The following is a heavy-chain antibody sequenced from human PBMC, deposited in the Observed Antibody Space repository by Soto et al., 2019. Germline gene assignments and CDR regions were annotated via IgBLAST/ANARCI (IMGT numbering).Heavy chain of an antibody. Sequence: SQTLSLTCAISGDSFSSNGVAWNWIRQSPSRGLEWLGRTYYRSKWYNDYAVSVKSRITINPDTSNNQFSLQLNSVTPDDTAVYYCARSYWLQLRGYYYYGMDVWGQGTTVTVYS. CDR1: GDSFSSNGVA. J-gene: IGHJ6*02. V-gene: IGHV6-1*01. D-gene: IGHD5-12*01. CDR2: TYYRSKWYN. CDR3: ARSYWLQLRGYYYYGMDV.